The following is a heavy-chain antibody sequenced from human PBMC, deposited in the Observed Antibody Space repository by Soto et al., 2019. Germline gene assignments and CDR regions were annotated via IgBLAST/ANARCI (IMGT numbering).Heavy chain of an antibody. CDR1: GFTFSSHG. CDR3: ARDLWFGLSGGYYYYYGMDV. J-gene: IGHJ6*02. V-gene: IGHV3-33*01. D-gene: IGHD3-10*01. CDR2: IWYDGSNK. Sequence: TGGSLRLSCAASGFTFSSHGMHWVRQAPGKGVVWVAVIWYDGSNKYYAASVKGRFTISRDNSKNTLYLQMNSLRAEDTAVYYCARDLWFGLSGGYYYYYGMDVWGQGTTVTVSS.